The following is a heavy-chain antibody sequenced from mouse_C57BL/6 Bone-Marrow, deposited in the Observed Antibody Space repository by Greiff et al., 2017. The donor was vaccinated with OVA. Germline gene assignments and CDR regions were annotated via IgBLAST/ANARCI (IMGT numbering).Heavy chain of an antibody. CDR3: ARFGGWAMDY. J-gene: IGHJ4*01. Sequence: VMLVESGAELVRPGTSVKVSCKASGYAFTNYLIEWVKQRPGQGLEWIGVINPGSGGTNYNEKFKGKATLTADKSSSTAYMQLSSLTSEDSAVYFCARFGGWAMDYWGQGTSVTVSS. D-gene: IGHD2-3*01. CDR1: GYAFTNYL. V-gene: IGHV1-54*01. CDR2: INPGSGGT.